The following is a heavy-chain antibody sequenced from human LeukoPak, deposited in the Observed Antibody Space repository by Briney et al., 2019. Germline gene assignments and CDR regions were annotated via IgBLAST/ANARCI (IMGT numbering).Heavy chain of an antibody. D-gene: IGHD2-2*01. CDR1: GFSFTSYA. Sequence: GGSLRLSCIAPGFSFTSYAMTWVRQAPGKGLEWVSTISSSGNSLYYADSAKGRFTISRDNSKNTLYLQMNSLRADDTAVYYCARRFCSSTTCEYLQHWGQGTLVTVFS. J-gene: IGHJ1*01. V-gene: IGHV3-23*01. CDR2: ISSSGNSL. CDR3: ARRFCSSTTCEYLQH.